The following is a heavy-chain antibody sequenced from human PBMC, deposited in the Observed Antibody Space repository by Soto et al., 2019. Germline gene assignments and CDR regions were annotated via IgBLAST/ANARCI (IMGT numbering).Heavy chain of an antibody. CDR3: TRGLSNPGCFDP. Sequence: QVQLQESGPGLVKPSQTLSLTCTVSGGSISSGGYYWSWIRQHPGKGLEWIGYIYYRGSTYYNPSLKSRVTISVDTSKTQFSLKLSSMTAAHTAVYDCTRGLSNPGCFDPWGKGTQVTVSS. D-gene: IGHD4-4*01. CDR2: IYYRGST. CDR1: GGSISSGGYY. V-gene: IGHV4-31*03. J-gene: IGHJ5*02.